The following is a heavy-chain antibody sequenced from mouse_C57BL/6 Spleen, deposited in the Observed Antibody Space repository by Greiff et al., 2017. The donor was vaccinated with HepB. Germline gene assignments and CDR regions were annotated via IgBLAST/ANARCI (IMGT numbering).Heavy chain of an antibody. V-gene: IGHV1-42*01. D-gene: IGHD1-1*01. CDR3: ARGSHYYGSSYWYFDV. Sequence: EVQVVESGPELVKPGASVKISCKASGYSFTGYYMNWVKQSPEKSLEWIGEINPSTGGTTYNQKFKAKATLTVDKSSSTAYMQLKSLTSEDSAVYYCARGSHYYGSSYWYFDVWGTGTTVTVSS. J-gene: IGHJ1*03. CDR2: INPSTGGT. CDR1: GYSFTGYY.